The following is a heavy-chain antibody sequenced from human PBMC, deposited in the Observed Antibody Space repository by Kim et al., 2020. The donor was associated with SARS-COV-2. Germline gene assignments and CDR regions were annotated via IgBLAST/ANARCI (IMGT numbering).Heavy chain of an antibody. J-gene: IGHJ4*02. CDR1: GFTFSSYG. V-gene: IGHV3-33*01. CDR2: IWYDGSNK. D-gene: IGHD3-16*02. Sequence: GGSLRLSCAASGFTFSSYGMHWVRQAPGKGLEWVAVIWYDGSNKYYADSVKGRFTISRDNSKNTLYLQMNSLRAEDTAVYYCARDTLLLRLGELSHLDYWGQGTLVTVSS. CDR3: ARDTLLLRLGELSHLDY.